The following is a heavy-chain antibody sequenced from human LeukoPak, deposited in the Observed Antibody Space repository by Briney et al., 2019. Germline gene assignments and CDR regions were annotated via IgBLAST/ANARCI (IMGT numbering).Heavy chain of an antibody. CDR1: GYSFTTSW. J-gene: IGHJ5*02. V-gene: IGHV5-51*01. D-gene: IGHD1-1*01. CDR2: IYPDDSDT. CDR3: ARLPSSTRNNWFDP. Sequence: GESLKISCKGSGYSFTTSWIGWVRQMPGQGLEWMGIIYPDDSDTTYSPSFQGQVTISADKSISTAYLQWSSLKASDTAMYYCARLPSSTRNNWFDPWGQGTLVTVSS.